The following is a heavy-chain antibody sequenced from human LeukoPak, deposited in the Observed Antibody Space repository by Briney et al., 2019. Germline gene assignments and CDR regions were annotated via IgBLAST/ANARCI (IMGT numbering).Heavy chain of an antibody. CDR2: VYYSGST. D-gene: IGHD5-18*01. J-gene: IGHJ6*03. CDR1: GGSISRHY. V-gene: IGHV4-59*11. CDR3: AREPGGARGYSYGYGHYYYMDV. Sequence: PSETLFLTCTVSGGSISRHYWSWIRQPPGKGLEWIGYVYYSGSTNYNPSLKSRVTISVDTSKNQFSLKLSSVTAADTAVYYCAREPGGARGYSYGYGHYYYMDVWGKGTTVTVSS.